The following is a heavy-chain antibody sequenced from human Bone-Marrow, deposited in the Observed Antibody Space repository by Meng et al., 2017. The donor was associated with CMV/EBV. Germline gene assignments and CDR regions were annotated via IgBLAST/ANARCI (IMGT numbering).Heavy chain of an antibody. V-gene: IGHV4-59*01. CDR1: GGSISSYY. D-gene: IGHD2-15*01. CDR2: IYYSGST. CDR3: ARDKRIPRKGYYYYYYGMDV. J-gene: IGHJ6*02. Sequence: SETLSLTCTVSGGSISSYYWSWIRQPPGKGLEWIGYIYYSGSTNYNPSLKSRVTISVDTSKNQFSLKLSSVTAADTAVYYCARDKRIPRKGYYYYYYGMDVWGQGTTVTVSS.